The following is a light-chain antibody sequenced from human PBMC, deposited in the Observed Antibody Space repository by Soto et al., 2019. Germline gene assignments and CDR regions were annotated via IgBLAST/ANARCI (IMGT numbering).Light chain of an antibody. CDR3: QQRNNWPKIT. J-gene: IGKJ5*01. Sequence: DIVLTQSPAKLSRSPGESPTLSCRASQSVRTYLAWYHQKRRQAPSLLLYDAANRASGVPARFSGSGSGRDVTPTISSREPEDFAVYYCQQRNNWPKITGGQGTRLETK. V-gene: IGKV3-11*02. CDR1: QSVRTY. CDR2: DAA.